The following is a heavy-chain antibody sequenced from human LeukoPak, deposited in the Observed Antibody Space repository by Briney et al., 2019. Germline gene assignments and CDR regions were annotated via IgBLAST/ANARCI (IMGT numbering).Heavy chain of an antibody. CDR2: IWYDGSNK. CDR3: ASLSRWFDP. V-gene: IGHV3-33*01. CDR1: GFTFSSYG. Sequence: GGSLRLSCAASGFTFSSYGMHWVRQAPGKGLEWVAVIWYDGSNKYYADSVKGRFTISRDNSKNTLYLQMNSLRAEDTAVYYCASLSRWFDPWGQGTLVTVSS. J-gene: IGHJ5*02. D-gene: IGHD3-16*01.